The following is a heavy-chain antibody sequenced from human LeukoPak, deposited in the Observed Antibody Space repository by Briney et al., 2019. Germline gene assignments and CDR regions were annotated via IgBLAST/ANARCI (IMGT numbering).Heavy chain of an antibody. J-gene: IGHJ4*02. CDR3: ARINYYGSGSYYNEMRYFDY. D-gene: IGHD3-10*01. Sequence: PSETLSLTCAVYGGSFSGYYWSWIRQPPGKGLEWIGEINHSGSTNYNPSLKSRVTISVDTSKNQFSLKLSSVTAADTAVYYCARINYYGSGSYYNEMRYFDYWGQGTLVTVSS. CDR1: GGSFSGYY. CDR2: INHSGST. V-gene: IGHV4-34*01.